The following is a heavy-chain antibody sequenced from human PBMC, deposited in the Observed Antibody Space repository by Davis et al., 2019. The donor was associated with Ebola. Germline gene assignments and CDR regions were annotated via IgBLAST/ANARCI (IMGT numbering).Heavy chain of an antibody. Sequence: ASVKVSCKASGYTFTGYYMHWVRQAPGQGLEWMGRINPNSGGPNYAQKFQGRVTMTRDTSISTAYMELSRLRSDDTAVYYCAREGYCSGGSCHYVDYWGQGTLVTVSS. CDR1: GYTFTGYY. CDR2: INPNSGGP. V-gene: IGHV1-2*06. CDR3: AREGYCSGGSCHYVDY. D-gene: IGHD2-15*01. J-gene: IGHJ4*02.